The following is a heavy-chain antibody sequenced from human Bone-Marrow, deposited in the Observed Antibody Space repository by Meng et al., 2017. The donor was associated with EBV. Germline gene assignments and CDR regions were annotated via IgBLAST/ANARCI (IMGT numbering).Heavy chain of an antibody. V-gene: IGHV1-18*01. J-gene: IGHJ4*02. CDR3: ARVVVSGSFTHFDY. Sequence: VHLVQAGAEVGKPVASVKVSCKTAGYPCTSYGFIWVRQAPGHGLEWMGWISSYNGDTDYPWKFRGRVTMTTDTSTATAYMELRSLRSDDTAVYYCARVVVSGSFTHFDYWGQGTLVTVSS. CDR2: ISSYNGDT. D-gene: IGHD1-26*01. CDR1: GYPCTSYG.